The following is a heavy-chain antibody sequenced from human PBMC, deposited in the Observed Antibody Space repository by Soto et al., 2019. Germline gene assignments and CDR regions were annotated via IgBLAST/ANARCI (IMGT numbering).Heavy chain of an antibody. CDR1: GFTFSSYG. CDR2: IWYDGSNK. V-gene: IGHV3-33*01. J-gene: IGHJ6*02. D-gene: IGHD4-17*01. Sequence: QVQLVESGGGVVQPGRSLRLSCAASGFTFSSYGMHWVRQAPGKGLEWVAVIWYDGSNKYYADSVKGRFTISRDNSKNTLYLQMNSLRAEDTAVYYCARGLPDYGDYPDYYYYYGMDVWGQGTTVTVSS. CDR3: ARGLPDYGDYPDYYYYYGMDV.